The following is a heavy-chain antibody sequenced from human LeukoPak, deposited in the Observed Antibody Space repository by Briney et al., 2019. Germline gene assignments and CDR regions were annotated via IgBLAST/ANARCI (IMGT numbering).Heavy chain of an antibody. Sequence: GASVKVSCKASGYTFTSYDINWVRQATGQGLEWMGRIIPIFGTANYAQKFQGRVTITTDESTSTAYMELSSLRSEDTAVYYCARGDVVVVAALDYWGQGTLVTVSS. J-gene: IGHJ4*02. CDR3: ARGDVVVVAALDY. D-gene: IGHD2-15*01. CDR1: GYTFTSYD. CDR2: IIPIFGTA. V-gene: IGHV1-69*05.